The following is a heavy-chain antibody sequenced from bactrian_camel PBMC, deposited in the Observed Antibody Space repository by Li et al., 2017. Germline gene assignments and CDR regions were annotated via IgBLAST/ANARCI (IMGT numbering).Heavy chain of an antibody. CDR1: GYRYSTYC. D-gene: IGHD3*01. Sequence: HVQLVESGGGSVQVGGSRRLSCVATGYRYSTYCMGWFRQVPGNEREPLASIDSDGRTSVADSVKGRFTISQDGAKNTLYLHMNNLKPEDTAMYHCAASGGQLGRWCYEFPVNWVSWLYNWGQGTQVTVS. CDR3: AASGGQLGRWCYEFPVNWVSWLYN. J-gene: IGHJ4*01. CDR2: IDSDGRT. V-gene: IGHV3S53*01.